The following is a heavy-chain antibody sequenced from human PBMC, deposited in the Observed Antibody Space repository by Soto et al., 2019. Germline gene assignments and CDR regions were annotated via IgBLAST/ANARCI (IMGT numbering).Heavy chain of an antibody. J-gene: IGHJ4*02. V-gene: IGHV3-30*18. Sequence: QVQLVESGGGVVQPGRSLRLSCAASGFTFSSYGMHWVRQAPGKGLEWVAVISYDGSNKYYADSVKGRFTISRDKSKNTLYLQMNSLRAEDTAVYYCAKVIHLDYWGQGTLVTVSS. CDR3: AKVIHLDY. CDR2: ISYDGSNK. CDR1: GFTFSSYG.